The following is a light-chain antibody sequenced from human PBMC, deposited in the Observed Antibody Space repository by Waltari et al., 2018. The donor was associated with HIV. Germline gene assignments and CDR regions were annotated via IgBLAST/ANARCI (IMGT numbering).Light chain of an antibody. J-gene: IGLJ3*02. CDR3: QSYDNGLSHWV. V-gene: IGLV1-40*01. CDR2: GNS. Sequence: HSVLTQPPSVSGAPGPRVTISCTASSSNIGAGYDVHWYQQLPGTAPKVLIYGNSDRPSGVPDRFSGSRSGTSASLAIIGLLAEDEADYYCQSYDNGLSHWVFGGGTKLTVL. CDR1: SSNIGAGYD.